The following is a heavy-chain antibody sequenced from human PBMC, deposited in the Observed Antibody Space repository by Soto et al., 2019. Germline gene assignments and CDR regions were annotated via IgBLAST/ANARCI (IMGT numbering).Heavy chain of an antibody. CDR3: ARVVDDFDWVGGYYYYYYMDV. D-gene: IGHD3-9*01. V-gene: IGHV4-59*01. Sequence: PSETLSLTCTVSGGSISSYYWSWIRQPPGKGLEWIGYIYYSGSTNYNPSLKSRVTISVDTSKNQFSLKLSSVTAADTAVYYCARVVDDFDWVGGYYYYYYMDVWGKGTTVTVSS. J-gene: IGHJ6*03. CDR1: GGSISSYY. CDR2: IYYSGST.